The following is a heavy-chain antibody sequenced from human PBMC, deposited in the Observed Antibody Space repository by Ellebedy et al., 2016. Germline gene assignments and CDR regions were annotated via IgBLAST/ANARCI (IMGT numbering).Heavy chain of an antibody. J-gene: IGHJ4*02. CDR1: GGSLSSSSYY. CDR3: ARQIGYSDSGAYYVVFDY. CDR2: ISYSGSS. V-gene: IGHV4-39*01. Sequence: GSLRLSCTVSGGSLSSSSYYWGWIRQPPGKALEWIGSISYSGSSYYNPSLKSRVTISVDTSKNQFSLKLSSVTAADTAVYYCARQIGYSDSGAYYVVFDYWGQGTLVTVSS. D-gene: IGHD3-22*01.